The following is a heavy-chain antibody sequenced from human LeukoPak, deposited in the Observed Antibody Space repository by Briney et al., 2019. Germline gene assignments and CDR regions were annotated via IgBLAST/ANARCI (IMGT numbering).Heavy chain of an antibody. CDR3: ARDNWNYGSSMDV. CDR1: GGSVSSYY. D-gene: IGHD1-7*01. J-gene: IGHJ6*02. CDR2: IYYSGST. V-gene: IGHV4-59*02. Sequence: SETLSLTCTVSGGSVSSYYWSWIRQPPGKGLEWIGYIYYSGSTNYNPSLKSRVTISVDTSKNQFSLKPSSVTAADTAVYHCARDNWNYGSSMDVWGQGTTVTVSS.